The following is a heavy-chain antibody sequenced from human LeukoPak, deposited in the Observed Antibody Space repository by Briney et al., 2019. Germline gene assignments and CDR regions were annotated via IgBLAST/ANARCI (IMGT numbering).Heavy chain of an antibody. CDR1: GGSISSSSYY. CDR2: IYYSGST. V-gene: IGHV4-39*07. Sequence: PSETLSLTCTVSGGSISSSSYYWGWIRQPPGKGLEWIGSIYYSGSTYYNPSLKSRVTMSVDTSKNQFSLKLSSVTAADTAVYYCARSSYVDYYMDVWGKGTTVTVSS. CDR3: ARSSYVDYYMDV. D-gene: IGHD3-10*01. J-gene: IGHJ6*03.